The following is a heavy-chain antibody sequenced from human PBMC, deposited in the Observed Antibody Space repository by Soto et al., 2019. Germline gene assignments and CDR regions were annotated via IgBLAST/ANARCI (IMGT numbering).Heavy chain of an antibody. Sequence: PSETLSLTCAFSGGSIRSSNWWIWVRQPPGKGLEWIGEIYHSGSTNYNPSLKSRVTISVDKSKNQFSLKLSSVTAADTAVYYCARGGYGDYVVFNYWGQGTLVTVSS. CDR2: IYHSGST. CDR1: GGSIRSSNW. D-gene: IGHD4-17*01. V-gene: IGHV4-4*02. CDR3: ARGGYGDYVVFNY. J-gene: IGHJ4*02.